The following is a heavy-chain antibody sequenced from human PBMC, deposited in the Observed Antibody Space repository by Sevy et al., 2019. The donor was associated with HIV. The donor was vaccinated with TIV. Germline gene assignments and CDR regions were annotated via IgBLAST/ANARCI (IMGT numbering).Heavy chain of an antibody. J-gene: IGHJ5*02. CDR2: IHYSGST. CDR1: YGPISAYY. CDR3: ARAPPVRSGDDSLNWFDP. D-gene: IGHD5-12*01. Sequence: SETLSLTCSVSYGPISAYYWNWIRQSPGKGLEWIGYIHYSGSTNYSPSFKSRVTMSLDTSKNQFSLQLNSVTAADTALYYCARAPPVRSGDDSLNWFDPWGRGTLVTVSS. V-gene: IGHV4-59*01.